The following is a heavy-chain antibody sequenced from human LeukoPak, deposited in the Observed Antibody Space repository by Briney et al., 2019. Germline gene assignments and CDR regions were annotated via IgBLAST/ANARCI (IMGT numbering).Heavy chain of an antibody. CDR3: AKHGLPLVVISAPLDY. CDR2: IRQDGSEK. D-gene: IGHD2-15*01. CDR1: GFSFSTYW. J-gene: IGHJ4*02. V-gene: IGHV3-7*01. Sequence: PGGPLRLSCETSGFSFSTYWMSWVRQAPGKGLEWVANIRQDGSEKYYVDSVKGRFTISRDIAKQSVFLQMNSLRAEDTAVYYCAKHGLPLVVISAPLDYWGQGTLVTVAS.